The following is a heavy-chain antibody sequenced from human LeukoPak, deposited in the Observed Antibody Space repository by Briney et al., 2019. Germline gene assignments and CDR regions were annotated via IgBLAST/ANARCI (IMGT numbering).Heavy chain of an antibody. D-gene: IGHD6-13*01. CDR3: ARVVSWYRSDY. V-gene: IGHV4-38-2*02. J-gene: IGHJ4*02. CDR2: VFHSGST. Sequence: KPSETLSLTCTVSNYSISSSYYWGWFRQPPGKGLEWIGSVFHSGSTYFNPSLKSRVTISVDTSKNQFSLKLTSVTAADTAVYYCARVVSWYRSDYWGQGTLVAVSS. CDR1: NYSISSSYY.